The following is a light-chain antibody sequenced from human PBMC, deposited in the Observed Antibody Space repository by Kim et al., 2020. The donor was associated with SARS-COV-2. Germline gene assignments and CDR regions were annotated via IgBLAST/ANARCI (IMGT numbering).Light chain of an antibody. CDR2: DAS. J-gene: IGKJ1*01. V-gene: IGKV1-27*01. Sequence: ASVGDRDTITGRARQGIRTNVAWYQQKTGRVPHLLIYDASALQSGVPSRFSGSGSGTDFTLTISSLQPEDVATYYCQKYNGAPWTFGQGTKVDIK. CDR1: QGIRTN. CDR3: QKYNGAPWT.